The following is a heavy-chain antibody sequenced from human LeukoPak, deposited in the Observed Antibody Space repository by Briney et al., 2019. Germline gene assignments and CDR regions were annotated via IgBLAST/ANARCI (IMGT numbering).Heavy chain of an antibody. V-gene: IGHV3-21*01. Sequence: GGSLRLSCAASGFTFSSYSMNWVRQAPGKGLEWVSSISSSSSYIYYADSVKGRFTISRDNAKNSLYLQMNSLRAEDTAVYYCARAPRTRYYGMDIWGQGTTVTVSS. J-gene: IGHJ6*02. CDR1: GFTFSSYS. CDR3: ARAPRTRYYGMDI. CDR2: ISSSSSYI.